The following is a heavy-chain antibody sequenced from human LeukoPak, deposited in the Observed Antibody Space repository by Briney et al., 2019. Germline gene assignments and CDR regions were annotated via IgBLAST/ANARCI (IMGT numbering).Heavy chain of an antibody. CDR2: ISGKSSTI. Sequence: GGSLRLSCAASAFTFSDYSMNWVRQAPGKGLEWVSYISGKSSTIYYADSVKGRFTISRDNPKNSMYLQMNSLRAEDTAVYYCARDRMKSGCYFLDYWGPGTLVTVSS. J-gene: IGHJ4*02. CDR3: ARDRMKSGCYFLDY. CDR1: AFTFSDYS. D-gene: IGHD1-26*01. V-gene: IGHV3-48*01.